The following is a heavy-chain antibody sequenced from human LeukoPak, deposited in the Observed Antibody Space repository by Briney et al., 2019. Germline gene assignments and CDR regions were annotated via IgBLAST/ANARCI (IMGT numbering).Heavy chain of an antibody. D-gene: IGHD6-19*01. J-gene: IGHJ4*02. Sequence: HPGGSLRLSCAASGFTFSSYEMNWVRQAPGKGLEWVSYISSSGSTIYYADSVKGRFTISRDNAKNSLYLQMNSLRAEDTAVYYCARDNKASGWYFPSNYWGQGTLVTVSS. V-gene: IGHV3-48*03. CDR1: GFTFSSYE. CDR2: ISSSGSTI. CDR3: ARDNKASGWYFPSNY.